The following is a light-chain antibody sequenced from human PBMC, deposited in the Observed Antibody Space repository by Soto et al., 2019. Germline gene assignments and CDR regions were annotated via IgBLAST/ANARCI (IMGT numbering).Light chain of an antibody. CDR3: QQYGRTSST. CDR1: QSVSTNF. V-gene: IGKV3-20*01. J-gene: IGKJ1*01. Sequence: EIVLTQSPGTLSLSPGEGATLSCRASQSVSTNFFAWYQQKPGQAPRLLIYGASTRATGIPDRFSGSGSGTDFTLTISRLEPEDFAVYYWQQYGRTSSTFGQGTNVEIK. CDR2: GAS.